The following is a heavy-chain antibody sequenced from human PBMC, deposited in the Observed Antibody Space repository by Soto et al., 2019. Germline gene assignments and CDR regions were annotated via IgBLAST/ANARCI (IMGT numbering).Heavy chain of an antibody. J-gene: IGHJ5*02. D-gene: IGHD3-10*01. CDR3: ATSYHSGFDP. Sequence: QIQLVQSGAEVKKPGASVRVSCKASGYAFSNYGISWIRQAPGLGLEWMGWISPYNGNTDYAQSLQGRVTMTTDTSTNTAYMELRSLTSDDTAVYYCATSYHSGFDPWGKGTLVTVSS. CDR2: ISPYNGNT. V-gene: IGHV1-18*04. CDR1: GYAFSNYG.